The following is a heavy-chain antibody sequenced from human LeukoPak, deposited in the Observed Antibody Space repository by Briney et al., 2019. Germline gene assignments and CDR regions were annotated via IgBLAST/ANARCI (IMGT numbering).Heavy chain of an antibody. J-gene: IGHJ6*03. V-gene: IGHV3-66*01. Sequence: GGSLRLSCAASGLTFSSYAMSWVRQAPGKGLEWVSVIYSGGSTYYADSVKGRFTISRDNSKNTLYLQMNSLRAEDTAVYYCAHGRAAAAHFAQYYYYYMDVWGKGTTVTISS. CDR1: GLTFSSYA. CDR2: IYSGGST. D-gene: IGHD6-13*01. CDR3: AHGRAAAAHFAQYYYYYMDV.